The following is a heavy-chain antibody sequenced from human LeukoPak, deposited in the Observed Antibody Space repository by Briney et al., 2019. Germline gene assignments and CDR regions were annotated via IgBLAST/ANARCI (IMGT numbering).Heavy chain of an antibody. CDR2: IYASGNT. Sequence: LETLSLTCSVSGASVSTYYWGWIRRPAGKGLERIGRIYASGNTNYNPSLKSRVTISRDASKNQFSLRLTSVTAADTAVYYCARDYGGNYHFDFWGQGTLVTVSS. J-gene: IGHJ4*02. D-gene: IGHD4/OR15-4a*01. CDR1: GASVSTYY. CDR3: ARDYGGNYHFDF. V-gene: IGHV4-4*07.